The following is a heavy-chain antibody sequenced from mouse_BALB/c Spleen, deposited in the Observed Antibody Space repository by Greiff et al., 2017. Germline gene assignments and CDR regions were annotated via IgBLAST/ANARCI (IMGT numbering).Heavy chain of an antibody. D-gene: IGHD1-1*01. CDR3: ARDYGYYFDY. CDR1: GYSFTDYI. V-gene: IGHV1-39*01. Sequence: VQLKQTGPELVKPGASVKISCKASGYSFTDYIMLWVKQSHGKSLEWIGNINPYYGSTSYNLKFKGKATLTVDKSSSTAYMQLNSLTSEDSAVYYCARDYGYYFDYWGQGTTLTVSS. CDR2: INPYYGST. J-gene: IGHJ2*01.